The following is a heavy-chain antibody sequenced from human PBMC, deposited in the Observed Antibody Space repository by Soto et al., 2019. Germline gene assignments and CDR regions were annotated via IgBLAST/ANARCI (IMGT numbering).Heavy chain of an antibody. CDR2: ISSSSSYI. Sequence: EVQLVESGGGLVKPGGSLRLSCAASGFTFSSYSMNWVRQAPGKGLEWVSSISSSSSYIYYADSVKGRFTISRDNAKNSLYLQMNSLRAEDTAVYYCARVAAAGTFHYYYYMDVWCKGTTVTVSS. CDR3: ARVAAAGTFHYYYYMDV. D-gene: IGHD6-13*01. V-gene: IGHV3-21*01. J-gene: IGHJ6*03. CDR1: GFTFSSYS.